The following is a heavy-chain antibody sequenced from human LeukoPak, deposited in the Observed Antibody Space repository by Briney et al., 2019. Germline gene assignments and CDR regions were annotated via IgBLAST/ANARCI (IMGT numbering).Heavy chain of an antibody. CDR1: GFTFSSCA. J-gene: IGHJ5*02. CDR2: ISGSGGNI. D-gene: IGHD4-11*01. V-gene: IGHV3-23*01. Sequence: GGSLRLSCAASGFTFSSCAMSWVRQAPGKGLEWVSAISGSGGNIYYADSVKGRFSISRDNSKNTLYLQVNSLRDEDTAVYYCARLAIRGIDFSNPEFDPWGQGTLVTVSS. CDR3: ARLAIRGIDFSNPEFDP.